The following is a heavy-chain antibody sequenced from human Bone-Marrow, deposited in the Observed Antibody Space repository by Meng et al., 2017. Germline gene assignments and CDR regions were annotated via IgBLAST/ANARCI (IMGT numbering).Heavy chain of an antibody. CDR1: GFSFSSYA. D-gene: IGHD3-10*01. CDR2: LSGGGFTT. J-gene: IGHJ4*02. CDR3: AKYSYGLGDYLDY. V-gene: IGHV3-23*01. Sequence: GGSLRLSCAASGFSFSSYAMSWVRHAPGKGLEWVSALSGGGFTTYYADSVKGRFAISRHNSKNTLYLQMNSLRAEDTALYYCAKYSYGLGDYLDYWGQGARVTGSS.